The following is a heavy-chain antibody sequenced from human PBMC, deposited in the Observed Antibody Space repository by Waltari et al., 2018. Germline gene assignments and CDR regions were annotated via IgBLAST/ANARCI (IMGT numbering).Heavy chain of an antibody. J-gene: IGHJ4*02. CDR3: ARVRSSCLDY. CDR1: GFTFSSYA. V-gene: IGHV4-34*01. D-gene: IGHD3-10*01. CDR2: INHSGST. Sequence: VQLVESGGGLVQPGGSLRLSCAASGFTFSSYAMSWVRQAPGKGLEWIGEINHSGSTNYNPSLKSRVTISVDTSKNQFSLKLSSVTAADTAVYYCARVRSSCLDYWGQGTLVTVSS.